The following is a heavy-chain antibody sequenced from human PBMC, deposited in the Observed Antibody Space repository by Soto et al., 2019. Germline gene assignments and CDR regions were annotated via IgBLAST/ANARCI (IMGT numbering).Heavy chain of an antibody. V-gene: IGHV3-30-3*01. D-gene: IGHD2-21*02. CDR2: ISYDGSNK. CDR1: GFTFSSYA. J-gene: IGHJ4*02. Sequence: QVQLVESGGGVVQPGRSLRLSCAASGFTFSSYAMHWVRQAPGKGLEWVAVISYDGSNKYYADSVKGRVTISRDNSRNPLYLQMNSLRAEDTAVYYCASGGPYCGGDRYCRFAHWGQGTLVTVSS. CDR3: ASGGPYCGGDRYCRFAH.